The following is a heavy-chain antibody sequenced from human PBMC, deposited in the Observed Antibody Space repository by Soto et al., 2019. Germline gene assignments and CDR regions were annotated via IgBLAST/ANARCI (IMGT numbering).Heavy chain of an antibody. CDR3: ARGYDSSGYYYFPNQKPDIYYFDY. D-gene: IGHD3-22*01. V-gene: IGHV4-59*01. J-gene: IGHJ4*02. Sequence: SETLSLTCTVSGGSISSYYWSWIRQPPGKGLEWIGYIYYSGSTNYNPSLKSRVTISVDTSKNQFSLKLSSVTAADTAVYYCARGYDSSGYYYFPNQKPDIYYFDYWGQGTLVTVSS. CDR2: IYYSGST. CDR1: GGSISSYY.